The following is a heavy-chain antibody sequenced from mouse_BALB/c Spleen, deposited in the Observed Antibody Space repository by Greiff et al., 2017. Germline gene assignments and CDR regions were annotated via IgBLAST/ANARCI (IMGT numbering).Heavy chain of an antibody. CDR2: IWGDGST. CDR1: GFSLTGYG. D-gene: IGHD2-1*01. J-gene: IGHJ3*01. Sequence: QVQLKESGPGLVAPSQSLSITCTVSGFSLTGYGVNWVRQPPGKGLEWLGMIWGDGSTDYNSALKSRLSISKDNSKSQVFLKMNSLQTDDTARYYCAKGDGNYEAWFAYWGQGTLVTVSA. CDR3: AKGDGNYEAWFAY. V-gene: IGHV2-6-7*01.